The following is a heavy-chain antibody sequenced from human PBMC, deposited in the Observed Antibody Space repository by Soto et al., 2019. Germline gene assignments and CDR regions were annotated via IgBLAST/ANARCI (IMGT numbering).Heavy chain of an antibody. CDR1: GGSTSSDNY. J-gene: IGHJ4*02. Sequence: PSETLSLTCTVSGGSTSSDNYWSWIRQPPGKGLEWIGHIYYSGNTDYNPSLKSRLAISIDTSKNQFSLKLSSVTAADTAVYFCAREGGESSDGLYYFDSWGQGSLVTVST. CDR3: AREGGESSDGLYYFDS. CDR2: IYYSGNT. D-gene: IGHD3-16*01. V-gene: IGHV4-30-4*01.